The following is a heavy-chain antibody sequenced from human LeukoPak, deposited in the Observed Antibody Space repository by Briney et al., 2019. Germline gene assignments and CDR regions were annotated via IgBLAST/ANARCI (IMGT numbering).Heavy chain of an antibody. Sequence: PGWSLRLSCEASGFTFSNYWMHWVRQVPGKGLVWVSRIRSDGGDTTYADFVQGRFTISRDNVKNMLYLQMNSLRAEDTAVYYCARLAARQILGYYGMDVWGQGTTVTVSS. J-gene: IGHJ6*02. V-gene: IGHV3-74*01. D-gene: IGHD6-6*01. CDR2: IRSDGGDT. CDR1: GFTFSNYW. CDR3: ARLAARQILGYYGMDV.